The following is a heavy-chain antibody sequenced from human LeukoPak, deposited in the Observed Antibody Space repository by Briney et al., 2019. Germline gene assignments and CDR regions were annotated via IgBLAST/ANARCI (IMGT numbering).Heavy chain of an antibody. Sequence: GASVKVSCKASGYTFTGYYMHWGRQAPGQGLEWMGWISAYNGNTNYAQKLQGRVTMTTDTSTSTAYMELRSLRSDDTAVYYCARAVYDILTGYGYWGQGTLVTVSS. CDR3: ARAVYDILTGYGY. J-gene: IGHJ4*02. CDR1: GYTFTGYY. D-gene: IGHD3-9*01. V-gene: IGHV1-18*04. CDR2: ISAYNGNT.